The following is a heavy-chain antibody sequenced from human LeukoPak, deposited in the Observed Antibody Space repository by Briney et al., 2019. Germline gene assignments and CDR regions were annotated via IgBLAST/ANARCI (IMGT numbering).Heavy chain of an antibody. J-gene: IGHJ4*02. Sequence: GASVKVSCKTSAYTFTGYYMHWVRLAPGQGLEWMGWINPNSGATDYAQKFQDRVTMTRDTSINTAYMELSMLRSDDTAVYYCARGFGSRGIDYWGQGTLVTVSS. D-gene: IGHD2-2*01. CDR3: ARGFGSRGIDY. CDR2: INPNSGAT. V-gene: IGHV1-2*02. CDR1: AYTFTGYY.